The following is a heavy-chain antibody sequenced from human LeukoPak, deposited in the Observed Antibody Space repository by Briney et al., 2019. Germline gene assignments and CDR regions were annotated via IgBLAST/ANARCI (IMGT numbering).Heavy chain of an antibody. Sequence: PGGSLRLSCAASGFTFNSYSMNWVRQAPGKGLEWVSSISSSSRYISYADSAKGRFTISRDNAKNSMYMQMNSLRAEDTAVYYCARGRAWGDYYDSSGYRHFDYWGQGTLVNVSS. V-gene: IGHV3-21*01. CDR1: GFTFNSYS. J-gene: IGHJ4*02. CDR2: ISSSSRYI. D-gene: IGHD3-22*01. CDR3: ARGRAWGDYYDSSGYRHFDY.